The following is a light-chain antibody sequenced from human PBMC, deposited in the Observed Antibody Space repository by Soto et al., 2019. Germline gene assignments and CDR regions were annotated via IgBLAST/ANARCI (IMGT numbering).Light chain of an antibody. Sequence: EIVMTQSPATLSVSPGERATLSCRASQSVSSNLAWYQQKPGQAPRLLIYGASNRATGIPDRFSGSGSGTDFTLTISSLEPEDFAVYYCQQRSNWTLTFGGGTKVDNK. CDR3: QQRSNWTLT. CDR2: GAS. V-gene: IGKV3-11*01. J-gene: IGKJ4*01. CDR1: QSVSSN.